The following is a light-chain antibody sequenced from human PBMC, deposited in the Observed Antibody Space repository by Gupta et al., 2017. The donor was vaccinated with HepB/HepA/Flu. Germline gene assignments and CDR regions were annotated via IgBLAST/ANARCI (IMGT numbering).Light chain of an antibody. CDR2: DVS. CDR1: SSDVGGYNY. Sequence: QSALTQPASVSGSPGLSIIILCTGTSSDVGGYNYVPWYQQHPGKAPKLMIYDVSNRPSGVSNRFSGSKSGNTASLTISGLQAEDEADYYCSSYTSSSTPVVFGGGTKLTVL. V-gene: IGLV2-14*01. CDR3: SSYTSSSTPVV. J-gene: IGLJ2*01.